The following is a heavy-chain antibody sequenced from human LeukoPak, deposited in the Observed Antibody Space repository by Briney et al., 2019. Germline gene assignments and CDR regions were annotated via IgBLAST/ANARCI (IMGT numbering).Heavy chain of an antibody. V-gene: IGHV6-1*01. CDR2: TYYRSKWYN. J-gene: IGHJ6*02. Sequence: SQTLSLTCAISGDSVSSNSAVWNWIRQSPSSGLEWLGRTYYRSKWYNDYAVSVKSRITINRDTSKNQFSLQLNSVTPEGTAVYYCARDPPGYYYGMDVWGQGTTVTVSS. CDR1: GDSVSSNSAV. CDR3: ARDPPGYYYGMDV.